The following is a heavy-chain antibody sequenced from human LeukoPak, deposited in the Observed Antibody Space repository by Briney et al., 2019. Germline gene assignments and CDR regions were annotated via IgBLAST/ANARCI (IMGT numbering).Heavy chain of an antibody. CDR1: GGSISSYY. D-gene: IGHD3-3*01. J-gene: IGHJ5*02. V-gene: IGHV4-59*01. CDR2: IYYTGST. Sequence: PSETLSLTSTVSGGSISSYYWSWIRQPPRKGLEWIGYIYYTGSTNYNPSLKSRVTISVYTSKNQFALKLSSVTAADTAVYYCARGRYYDFWSGYYTNWFDPWGQGTLVTVSS. CDR3: ARGRYYDFWSGYYTNWFDP.